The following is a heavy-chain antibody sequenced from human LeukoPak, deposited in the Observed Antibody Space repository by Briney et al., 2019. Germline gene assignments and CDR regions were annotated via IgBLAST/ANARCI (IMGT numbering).Heavy chain of an antibody. CDR3: ARDTMIRGVMGYYYSGMDV. CDR1: GFSFDDYP. Sequence: GVSLRLSCAASGFSFDDYPMHWVRQAPGKGLEWVSYISDGGSTIYYADSVKGRFTISRDHVKNSLHLQMNSLRAEDTAVYFCARDTMIRGVMGYYYSGMDVWGQGTTVTVSS. J-gene: IGHJ6*02. D-gene: IGHD3-10*01. V-gene: IGHV3-48*03. CDR2: ISDGGSTI.